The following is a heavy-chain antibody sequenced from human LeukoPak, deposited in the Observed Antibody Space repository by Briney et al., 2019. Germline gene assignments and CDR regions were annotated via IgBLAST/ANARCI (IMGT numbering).Heavy chain of an antibody. CDR3: AKTHDFWSGYPHY. J-gene: IGHJ4*02. D-gene: IGHD3-3*01. V-gene: IGHV3-23*01. Sequence: TGGSLRLSCAASGFTFSNYAMSWVRQAPGKGLEWVSGISGTGGRTYYADSVKGRFTISRDNSKNTLYLQMNSLRAEDTAVYYCAKTHDFWSGYPHYWGQGTLVTVSS. CDR1: GFTFSNYA. CDR2: ISGTGGRT.